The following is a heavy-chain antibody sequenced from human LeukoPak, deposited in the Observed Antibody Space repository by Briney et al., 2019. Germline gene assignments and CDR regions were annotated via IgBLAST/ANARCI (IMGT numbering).Heavy chain of an antibody. CDR3: AKGASYYDSRAVGFGPRESDDAFDI. CDR1: GFTFSNAW. D-gene: IGHD3-22*01. CDR2: IKSKTDGGTT. V-gene: IGHV3-15*01. J-gene: IGHJ3*02. Sequence: GGSLRLSCAASGFTFSNAWMSWVRQAPGKGLEWVGRIKSKTDGGTTDYAAPVKGRFTISRDDSKDTLYLQMNSLKTEDTAVYYCAKGASYYDSRAVGFGPRESDDAFDIWGQGTMVTVSS.